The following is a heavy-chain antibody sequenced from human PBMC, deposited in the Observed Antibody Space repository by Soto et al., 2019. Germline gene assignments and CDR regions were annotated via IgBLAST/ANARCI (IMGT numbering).Heavy chain of an antibody. Sequence: QVQLQDTGPGLVKPSQTLSLTCTVSGASISSGCYYWNWIRQHPGKGLEWIGYIYYSGCTYYNPYLKSRVSMSVDTSKNQFSLKLSSVTASDTDVYYCARSVFHWGQGTLVTVSS. V-gene: IGHV4-31*03. CDR3: ARSVFH. J-gene: IGHJ4*02. D-gene: IGHD3-10*02. CDR2: IYYSGCT. CDR1: GASISSGCYY.